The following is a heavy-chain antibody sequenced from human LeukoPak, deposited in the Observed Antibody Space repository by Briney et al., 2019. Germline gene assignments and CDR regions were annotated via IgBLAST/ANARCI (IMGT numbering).Heavy chain of an antibody. CDR3: ARGRGITMVRGVIGPGYYYMDV. CDR2: INHSGST. J-gene: IGHJ6*03. V-gene: IGHV4-34*01. D-gene: IGHD3-10*01. CDR1: GGSFSGYY. Sequence: SETLSLTCAVYGGSFSGYYWSWIRQPPGEGLEWIGEINHSGSTNYNPSLKSRVTISVDTAKNQFYLKLSSVTAADTAVYYCARGRGITMVRGVIGPGYYYMDVWGKGTTVTVSS.